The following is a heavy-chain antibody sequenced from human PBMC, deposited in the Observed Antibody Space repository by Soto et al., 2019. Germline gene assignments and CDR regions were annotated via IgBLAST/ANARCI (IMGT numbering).Heavy chain of an antibody. CDR2: TYYRSKWFH. CDR3: ARAKALEV. V-gene: IGHV6-1*01. CDR1: GDSVSSDITS. J-gene: IGHJ3*01. Sequence: QGQLQQSGPGLVKPSQTLSLTCAISGDSVSSDITSWNWIRQSPSRGLEWLGRTYYRSKWFHDFAASVKSRITSSPDTAKMQLSPEMNSIAPEDTAGYYCARAKALEVWGQGTVVTVSS.